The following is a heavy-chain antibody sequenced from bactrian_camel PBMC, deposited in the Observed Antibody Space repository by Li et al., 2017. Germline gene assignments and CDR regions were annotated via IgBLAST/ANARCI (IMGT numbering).Heavy chain of an antibody. CDR3: AADTPPDYGRSWRAYTLNY. CDR2: IYSVGSNT. Sequence: HVQLVESGGGLVQPGGSLRLSCAASGFTLSSYYMTWVRQAPGKGLERVSSIYSVGSNTYYADSVKGRFTISRDNAKNTLYLQMNALKPEDTAVYYCAADTPPDYGRSWRAYTLNYWGQGTQVTVS. V-gene: IGHV3-2*01. D-gene: IGHD6*01. J-gene: IGHJ4*01. CDR1: GFTLSSYY.